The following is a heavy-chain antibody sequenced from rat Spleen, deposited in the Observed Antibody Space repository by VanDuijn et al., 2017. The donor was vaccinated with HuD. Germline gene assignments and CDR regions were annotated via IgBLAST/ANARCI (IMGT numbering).Heavy chain of an antibody. J-gene: IGHJ2*01. CDR3: ARRHYGYTDYFDY. CDR1: GFTFSNYY. D-gene: IGHD1-6*01. Sequence: EVQLVESGGGLVQPGRSLKLSCVASGFTFSNYYMAWVRQAPTKGLEWVATLSYDGITTYYRDSVKGRFTISSENAKSTLYLQMDSLRSEDTATYYCARRHYGYTDYFDYWGQGVMVTVSS. CDR2: LSYDGITT. V-gene: IGHV5-29*01.